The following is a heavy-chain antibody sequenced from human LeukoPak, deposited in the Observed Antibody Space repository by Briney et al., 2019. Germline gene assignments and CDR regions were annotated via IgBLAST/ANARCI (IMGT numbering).Heavy chain of an antibody. Sequence: GGSLRLSCAASGFTFNSFSMNWVRQAPGKGLEWVSYISGSSATVFYADSVKGRFTISRDNSKNTLYLQMSSLRAEDTAVYYCRGGVATLDYWGQGTLVTVSS. D-gene: IGHD5-12*01. CDR2: ISGSSATV. CDR3: RGGVATLDY. V-gene: IGHV3-48*01. CDR1: GFTFNSFS. J-gene: IGHJ4*02.